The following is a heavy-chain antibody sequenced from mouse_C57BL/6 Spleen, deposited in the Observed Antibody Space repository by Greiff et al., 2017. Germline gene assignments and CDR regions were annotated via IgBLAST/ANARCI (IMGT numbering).Heavy chain of an antibody. V-gene: IGHV1-69*01. J-gene: IGHJ2*01. Sequence: QVQLQQPGAELVMPGASVKLSCKASGYTFTSYWMHWVKQRPGQGLEWIGEIDPSDSYNNYNQKFKGKSTLTVDKSSSTAYMQLSSLTSEDSAVYDCARGDHYFDDWGQGTTLTVSS. CDR2: IDPSDSYN. CDR3: ARGDHYFDD. CDR1: GYTFTSYW. D-gene: IGHD3-3*01.